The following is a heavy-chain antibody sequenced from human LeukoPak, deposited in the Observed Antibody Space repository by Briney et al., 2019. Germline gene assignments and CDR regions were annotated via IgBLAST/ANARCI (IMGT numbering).Heavy chain of an antibody. J-gene: IGHJ5*02. V-gene: IGHV5-51*01. CDR1: GYSFTSYW. CDR3: SRLPAGSGYYYWWFDP. CDR2: IYPGDSDT. D-gene: IGHD3-22*01. Sequence: GESLKISCKGSGYSFTSYWIGWVRQMPGKGLEWMGIIYPGDSDTRYSPSFQGQVTISADKSISTAYLQWSSLKASDTAIYYCSRLPAGSGYYYWWFDPWGQGTLVTVSS.